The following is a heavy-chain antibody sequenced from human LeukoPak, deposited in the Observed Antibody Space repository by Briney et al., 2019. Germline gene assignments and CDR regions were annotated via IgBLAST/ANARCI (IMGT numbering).Heavy chain of an antibody. CDR2: ISAYNGNT. CDR1: GYTFTSYG. V-gene: IGHV1-18*01. Sequence: ASVKVSFKASGYTFTSYGISWVRQAPGQGLEWMGWISAYNGNTNYAQKLQGRVTTTTDTSTSTAYMELRSLRSDDTAVYYCARNVDTAMVNRFDYWAREPWSPSPQ. CDR3: ARNVDTAMVNRFDY. D-gene: IGHD5-18*01. J-gene: IGHJ4*02.